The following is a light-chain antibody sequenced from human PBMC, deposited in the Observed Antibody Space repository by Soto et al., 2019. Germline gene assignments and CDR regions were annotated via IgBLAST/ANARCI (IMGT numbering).Light chain of an antibody. CDR2: GAS. Sequence: EIVLTQSPGTLSLSPGERATLSCRASQSVSSSYLARYQHKPGQAPRLLIYGASSRATGIPDRFSGSGSGTDFTLTISRLEPEAFAVYYCQQYGSSPHTFGQGTKLEIK. J-gene: IGKJ2*01. CDR1: QSVSSSY. CDR3: QQYGSSPHT. V-gene: IGKV3-20*01.